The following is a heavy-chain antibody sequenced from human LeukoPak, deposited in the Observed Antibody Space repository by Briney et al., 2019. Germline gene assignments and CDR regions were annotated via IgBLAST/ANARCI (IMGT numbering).Heavy chain of an antibody. CDR2: IYYSGST. V-gene: IGHV4-30-4*01. J-gene: IGHJ2*01. Sequence: PSETLSLTCTVSGGSISSGDYYWSWIRQPPGKGLEWIGYIYYSGSTYYNPSLKSRVTISVDTSKNQFSLKLSSVTAADTAVYYCARVLGNYCSGGSCYPDWYSDLWGRGTLVTVSS. CDR3: ARVLGNYCSGGSCYPDWYSDL. CDR1: GGSISSGDYY. D-gene: IGHD2-15*01.